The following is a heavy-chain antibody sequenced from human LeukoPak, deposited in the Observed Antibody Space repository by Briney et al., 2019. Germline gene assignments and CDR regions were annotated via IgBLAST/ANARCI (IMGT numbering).Heavy chain of an antibody. CDR2: IQQDGSGK. V-gene: IGHV3-7*01. CDR3: ARDYYASGSLDS. Sequence: GGSLRLSCAASGFTVSSYYMSWVRQAPGKGLEWVAHIQQDGSGKYYVDSVMGRFTISRDNDKNSLYLQMNSLRAEDTAVYYCARDYYASGSLDSWGQGTLVTVSS. CDR1: GFTVSSYY. D-gene: IGHD3-10*01. J-gene: IGHJ4*02.